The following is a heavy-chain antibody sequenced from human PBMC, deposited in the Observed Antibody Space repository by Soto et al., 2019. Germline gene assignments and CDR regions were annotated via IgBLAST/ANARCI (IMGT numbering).Heavy chain of an antibody. V-gene: IGHV3-7*01. CDR2: IKQDGTEK. CDR3: AREAYSSGWYSVDY. J-gene: IGHJ4*02. Sequence: EVQLVESGGGLVQPGGSLRVSCVASGFTFSSYWMSWVRQAPGKGLECVANIKQDGTEKHYVDSVKGRFTIARDNGKNSVFLQMNSLRDEDTAVYYCAREAYSSGWYSVDYWGQGTLVTVSS. CDR1: GFTFSSYW. D-gene: IGHD6-19*01.